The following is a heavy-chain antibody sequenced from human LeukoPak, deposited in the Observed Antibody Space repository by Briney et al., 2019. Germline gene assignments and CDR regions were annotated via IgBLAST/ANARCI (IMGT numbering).Heavy chain of an antibody. CDR3: ARGYCTSTSCYNDY. Sequence: GGSLRLSCAASGFTFTNYAMSWVRQAPGKGLEWVSGISGGGGSTYYADSVKGRFTISKDNSKNTLYLQMNSLRTEDTAVYSCARGYCTSTSCYNDYWGQGTLVTVSS. D-gene: IGHD2-2*02. CDR1: GFTFTNYA. CDR2: ISGGGGST. J-gene: IGHJ4*02. V-gene: IGHV3-23*01.